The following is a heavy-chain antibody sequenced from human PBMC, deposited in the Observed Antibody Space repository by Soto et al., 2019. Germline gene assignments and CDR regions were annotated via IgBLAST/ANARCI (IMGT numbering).Heavy chain of an antibody. V-gene: IGHV4-59*01. CDR1: GGSISSYY. CDR2: IYYSGST. Sequence: NPSETLSLTCTVSGGSISSYYWSWIRQPPGKGLEWIGYIYYSGSTNYNPSLKSRVTISVDTSKNQFSLKLSSVTAADTAVYYCARLTGRGYSYGYGLNFDYWGQGTLVTVSS. D-gene: IGHD5-18*01. CDR3: ARLTGRGYSYGYGLNFDY. J-gene: IGHJ4*02.